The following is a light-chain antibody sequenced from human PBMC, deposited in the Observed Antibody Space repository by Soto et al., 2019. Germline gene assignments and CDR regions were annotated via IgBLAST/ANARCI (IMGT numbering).Light chain of an antibody. CDR3: QQYDNWPPYT. J-gene: IGKJ2*01. CDR2: DAS. V-gene: IGKV3-15*01. CDR1: QSVSSN. Sequence: EMVMTQSPATLSVSPGERATLSCRASQSVSSNLAWYQQKPGQAPRLLIYDASTRATGVSARFSGSGSGTEFTLTISSLQSEDFELYHCQQYDNWPPYTFGQGTKLEIK.